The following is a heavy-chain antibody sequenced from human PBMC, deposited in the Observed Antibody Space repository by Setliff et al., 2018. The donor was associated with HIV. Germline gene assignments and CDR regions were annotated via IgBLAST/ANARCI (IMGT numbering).Heavy chain of an antibody. CDR1: GGSISSHY. V-gene: IGHV4-59*11. CDR2: INYSGST. Sequence: SETLSLTCTVSGGSISSHYWSWIRQPPGKGLEWIGGINYSGSTNYNPSLKSRVTISVDTSKNQFSLKLSSVSAADTAVYYCARLPRVTMGNYLYYFDYWGQGTLVTVSS. CDR3: ARLPRVTMGNYLYYFDY. D-gene: IGHD4-4*01. J-gene: IGHJ4*02.